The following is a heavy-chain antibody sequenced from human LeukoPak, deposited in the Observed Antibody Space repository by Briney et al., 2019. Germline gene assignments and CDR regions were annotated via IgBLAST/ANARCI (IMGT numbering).Heavy chain of an antibody. CDR2: IYNSGSN. Sequence: SETLSLTCTVSGGSISSYYWSWVGQPPGKGMEWIGYIYNSGSNNYNPSLKSRVTISVDTSKNQFSLKLSSVTAADTAVYYCARIGLYGSGSDYWGQGTLVTVSS. J-gene: IGHJ4*02. V-gene: IGHV4-59*01. CDR1: GGSISSYY. CDR3: ARIGLYGSGSDY. D-gene: IGHD3-10*01.